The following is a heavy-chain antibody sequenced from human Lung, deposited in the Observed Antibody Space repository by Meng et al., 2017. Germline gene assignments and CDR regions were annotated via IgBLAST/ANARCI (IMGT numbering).Heavy chain of an antibody. J-gene: IGHJ4*01. CDR2: MKSNVDGGTV. V-gene: IGHV3-15*01. CDR1: GFTYSNAW. CDR3: SGHVDY. Sequence: VEVGECGGSIVKPGGSLRLPCAASGFTYSNAWMTWVRQAPGKGLEWIGSMKSNVDGGTVDYAAAVKGRFFISRDDSENTFYLQMNSLKTEDTAVYYCSGHVDYWGHGTLVTVSS.